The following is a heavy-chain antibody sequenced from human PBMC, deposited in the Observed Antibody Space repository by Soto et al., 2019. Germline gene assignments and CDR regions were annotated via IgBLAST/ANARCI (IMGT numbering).Heavy chain of an antibody. CDR3: TTDVPLVDDAFDI. CDR1: GFTFSNAW. V-gene: IGHV3-15*01. J-gene: IGHJ3*02. CDR2: IKSKTDGGTT. Sequence: GGSLRLSCAASGFTFSNAWMRWVRQAPGKGLEWVGRIKSKTDGGTTDYAAPVKGRFTISRDDSKNTLYLQMNSLKTEDTAVYYCTTDVPLVDDAFDICRQGTIVTAS. D-gene: IGHD2-15*01.